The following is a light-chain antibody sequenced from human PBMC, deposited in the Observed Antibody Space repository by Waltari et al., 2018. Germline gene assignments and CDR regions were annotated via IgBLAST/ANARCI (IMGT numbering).Light chain of an antibody. CDR2: EVS. CDR1: SRDVGTYNY. CDR3: SSYAGSNNWV. Sequence: QSALPQPPSASGSPGQSVTISCPGTSRDVGTYNYVSWYQPHPSKAPKLMICEVSKRPSGVPDRFSCSKSGNTASLTVSGLQAEDEADYYCSSYAGSNNWVFGGGTKLTVL. V-gene: IGLV2-8*01. J-gene: IGLJ3*02.